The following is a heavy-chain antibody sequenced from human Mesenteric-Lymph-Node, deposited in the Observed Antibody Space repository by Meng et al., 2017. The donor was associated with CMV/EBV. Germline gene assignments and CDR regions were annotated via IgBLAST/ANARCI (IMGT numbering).Heavy chain of an antibody. Sequence: SVKVSCKAFGGTFDRNTLSWVRQAPGQGLEWMGRIIPILGIANYAQKFQGRVTITADKSTSTAYMELSSLRSEDTAVYYCASARSPHCSSTSCQIFDPWGQGTLVTVSS. CDR3: ASARSPHCSSTSCQIFDP. J-gene: IGHJ5*02. CDR2: IIPILGIA. D-gene: IGHD2-2*01. V-gene: IGHV1-69*02. CDR1: GGTFDRNT.